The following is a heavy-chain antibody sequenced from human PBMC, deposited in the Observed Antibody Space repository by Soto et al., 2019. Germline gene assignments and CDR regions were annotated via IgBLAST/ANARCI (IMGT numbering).Heavy chain of an antibody. CDR2: IYYSGST. D-gene: IGHD3-16*02. CDR1: GGSISSYY. J-gene: IGHJ4*02. V-gene: IGHV4-59*08. CDR3: ARRVDYVWGSYRYSPYFDY. Sequence: SETLSLTCTVSGGSISSYYWSWIRQPPGKGLELIGYIYYSGSTNYNPSLKSRVTISVDTSKNQFSLKLSSVTAADTAVYYCARRVDYVWGSYRYSPYFDYWGQGTLVTVSS.